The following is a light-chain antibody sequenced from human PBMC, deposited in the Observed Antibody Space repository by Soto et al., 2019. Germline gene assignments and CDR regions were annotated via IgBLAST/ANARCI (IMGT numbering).Light chain of an antibody. J-gene: IGLJ1*01. CDR1: SSDVGGYGY. CDR2: GVS. CDR3: CSYAGSYTYV. V-gene: IGLV2-11*01. Sequence: QSVLTQPRSVSGSPGQSVTISCTGTSSDVGGYGYVSWYQQHPDKAPKLMIYGVSKRPSGVPDRFSGSKSGNTASLTISGLQAEDEADYYCCSYAGSYTYVFGAGTKVTVL.